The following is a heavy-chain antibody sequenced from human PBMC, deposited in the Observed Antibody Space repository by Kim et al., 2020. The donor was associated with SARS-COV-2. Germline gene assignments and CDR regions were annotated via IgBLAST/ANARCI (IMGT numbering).Heavy chain of an antibody. CDR2: VNNGNNP. V-gene: IGHV3-23*01. Sequence: GGSLRLSCEASGFTFGNYAMSWVRQGPGRGLEWVASVNNGNNPYYANSVKGRFTVSRDNAKNLFYLQMGSLRAEDTALYYCAKDHPSRGWPTFDSWGQETLVTVSS. J-gene: IGHJ4*02. D-gene: IGHD6-19*01. CDR1: GFTFGNYA. CDR3: AKDHPSRGWPTFDS.